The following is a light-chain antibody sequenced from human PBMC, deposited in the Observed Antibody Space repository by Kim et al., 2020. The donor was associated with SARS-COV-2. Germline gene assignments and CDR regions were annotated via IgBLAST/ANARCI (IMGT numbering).Light chain of an antibody. CDR1: SSDVGGYKF. CDR2: EGT. J-gene: IGLJ3*02. V-gene: IGLV2-23*01. CDR3: CSYAGRTTWV. Sequence: QSALTQPASVSGSPGQSITISCTGTSSDVGGYKFVSWHQQHPGQAPKLIIYEGTERPSGVSDRFSGSKSGNTASLTISGLQAEDEADSYCCSYAGRTTWVFGGGTQLTVL.